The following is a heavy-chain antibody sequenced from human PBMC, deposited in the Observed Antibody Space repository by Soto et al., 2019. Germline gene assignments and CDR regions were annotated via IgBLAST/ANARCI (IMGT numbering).Heavy chain of an antibody. CDR1: GGSISSYY. V-gene: IGHV4-59*01. J-gene: IGHJ6*02. CDR3: ARVTIYYYYGMDV. CDR2: IYYSGST. D-gene: IGHD2-2*01. Sequence: QVQLQESGPGLVKPSETLSLTCTVSGGSISSYYWSWIRQPPGKGLEWIGYIYYSGSTNYNPSLKSRVTISVDTSKHQFSLKLSSVTAADTAVYYCARVTIYYYYGMDVWGQGTTVTVSS.